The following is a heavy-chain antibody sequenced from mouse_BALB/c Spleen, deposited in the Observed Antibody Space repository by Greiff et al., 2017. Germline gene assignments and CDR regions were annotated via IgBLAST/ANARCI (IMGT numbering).Heavy chain of an antibody. Sequence: DVKLVESGGGLVKPGGSLKLSCAASGFTFSSYAMSWVRQSPEKRLEWVAEISSGGSYTYYPDTVTGRFTISRDNAKNTLYLEMSSLRSEDTAMYYCARRDSGYDDAMDYWGQGTSVTVSS. D-gene: IGHD2-14*01. V-gene: IGHV5-9-4*01. J-gene: IGHJ4*01. CDR3: ARRDSGYDDAMDY. CDR1: GFTFSSYA. CDR2: ISSGGSYT.